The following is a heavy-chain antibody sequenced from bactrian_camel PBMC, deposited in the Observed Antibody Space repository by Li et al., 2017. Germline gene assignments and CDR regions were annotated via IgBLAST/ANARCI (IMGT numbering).Heavy chain of an antibody. V-gene: IGHV3S35*01. CDR1: EYTFRSGFC. CDR2: VRTDYGDRT. CDR3: AAREWGDVDYARWVGYNY. J-gene: IGHJ4*01. Sequence: VQLVESGGGSVQAGGSLRLSCTASEYTFRSGFCVGWFRQAPGKGREGVALVRTDYGDRTYYPDSKKGRFTISRDNAKNTVYLQMNSLKPEDSAMYYCAAREWGDVDYARWVGYNYWGQ. D-gene: IGHD4*01.